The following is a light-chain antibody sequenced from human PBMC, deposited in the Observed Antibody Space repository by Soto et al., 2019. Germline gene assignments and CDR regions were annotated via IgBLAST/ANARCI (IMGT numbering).Light chain of an antibody. CDR1: SSDVGGHNY. Sequence: QSALTQPASVSGSPGQSITISCTGTSSDVGGHNYVSWYQQHPGKAPNLMIYEVSNRPSGVSNSFSGSKSGNTASLTISGLQVEDEADYYCSSYTSSSIDYVFGTGTQLTVL. CDR2: EVS. CDR3: SSYTSSSIDYV. V-gene: IGLV2-14*01. J-gene: IGLJ1*01.